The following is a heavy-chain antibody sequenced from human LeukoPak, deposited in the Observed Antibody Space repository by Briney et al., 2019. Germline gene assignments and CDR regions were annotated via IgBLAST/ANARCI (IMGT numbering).Heavy chain of an antibody. Sequence: GESLKISCKGSGYSFTSYWIGWVRQMPGKGLEWMGIIYPDDSDIKYSPSFQGQVTISADKSISTAYLQWSSLKASDTAMYYCARLAFCTNAVCFSNYYYSMDVWGRGTTVTVS. CDR2: IYPDDSDI. CDR3: ARLAFCTNAVCFSNYYYSMDV. J-gene: IGHJ6*03. V-gene: IGHV5-51*01. D-gene: IGHD2-8*01. CDR1: GYSFTSYW.